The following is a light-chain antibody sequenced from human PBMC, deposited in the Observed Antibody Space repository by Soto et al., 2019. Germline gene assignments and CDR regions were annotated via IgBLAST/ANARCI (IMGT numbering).Light chain of an antibody. CDR1: QSVSSY. V-gene: IGKV3-11*01. CDR2: DAS. J-gene: IGKJ1*01. CDR3: QKRSNWPET. Sequence: EIVLTQSPATLSLSPGERATLSRRASQSVSSYLAWYQQKPGQAPRLLIYDASNRATGIPARFSGSGSGTDFTLTISSLEPEDFAVYYCQKRSNWPETFGQGTKVDIK.